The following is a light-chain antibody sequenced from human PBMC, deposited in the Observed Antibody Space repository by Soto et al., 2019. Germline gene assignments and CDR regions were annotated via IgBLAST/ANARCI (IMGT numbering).Light chain of an antibody. CDR1: SRDFGGYNY. J-gene: IGLJ2*01. Sequence: QSALTQPASVSGSPGQSLTISCTGTSRDFGGYNYVSWYQQHPGKAPKLMIYDVSNRPSGVSNRFSGSKSGNTASLTISGLQAEDEAEYYCSSYTSSSTPVVFGGGTKLTVL. V-gene: IGLV2-14*01. CDR2: DVS. CDR3: SSYTSSSTPVV.